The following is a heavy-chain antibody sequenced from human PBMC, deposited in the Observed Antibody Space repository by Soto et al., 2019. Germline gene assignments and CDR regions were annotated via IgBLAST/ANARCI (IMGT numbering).Heavy chain of an antibody. Sequence: SETLSLTCAVSGVSISSSNWWSWVRQPPGKGLEWIGEIYHSGSTNYNPSLKSRVTISVDKSKNQFSLKLSSVTAADTAVYYCARAESSTSLYYFDYWGQGTLVTVSS. CDR3: ARAESSTSLYYFDY. CDR1: GVSISSSNW. D-gene: IGHD2-2*01. CDR2: IYHSGST. V-gene: IGHV4-4*02. J-gene: IGHJ4*02.